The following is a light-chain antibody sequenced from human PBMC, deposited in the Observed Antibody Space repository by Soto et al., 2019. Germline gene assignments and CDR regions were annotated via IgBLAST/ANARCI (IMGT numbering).Light chain of an antibody. CDR1: QSVSSSY. CDR3: QHYGSSPPYT. J-gene: IGKJ2*01. V-gene: IGKV3-20*01. Sequence: EIVLTQSPGTLSLSPGERATLSCRASQSVSSSYLAWYQQKPGQAPWLLIYGASNRATGIPDRFSGSGSGTDFTLTISRLEAEDSAVYYCQHYGSSPPYTFGQGTKLKIK. CDR2: GAS.